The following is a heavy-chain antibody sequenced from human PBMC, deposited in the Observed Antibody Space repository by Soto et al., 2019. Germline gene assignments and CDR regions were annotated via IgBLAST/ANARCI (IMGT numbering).Heavy chain of an antibody. J-gene: IGHJ4*02. D-gene: IGHD6-13*01. Sequence: GASVKVSCKASGYTFTSYAMHWVRQAPGQRLEWMGWINAGNGNTKYSQKFQGRVTITRDTSASTAYMELSSLRSEDTAVYYCATYSSSWYVWDYWGQGTLVTVSS. CDR2: INAGNGNT. V-gene: IGHV1-3*01. CDR1: GYTFTSYA. CDR3: ATYSSSWYVWDY.